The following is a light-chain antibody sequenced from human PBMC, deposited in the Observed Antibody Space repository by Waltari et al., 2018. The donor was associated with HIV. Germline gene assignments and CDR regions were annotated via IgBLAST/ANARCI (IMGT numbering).Light chain of an antibody. CDR3: MQALQTPFT. Sequence: DIVMTQSPLSLPVTPGESASISCRSSQSLLHRNGYNYLDWYLQKPGQSPQLLIYLGSNRASGVPDRFSGSGSGTYFTLKISRVEAEDVGVYYCMQALQTPFTFGPGTKVDIK. J-gene: IGKJ3*01. V-gene: IGKV2-28*01. CDR2: LGS. CDR1: QSLLHRNGYNY.